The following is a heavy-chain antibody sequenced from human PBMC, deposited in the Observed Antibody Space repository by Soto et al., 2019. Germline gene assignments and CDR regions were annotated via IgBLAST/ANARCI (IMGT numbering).Heavy chain of an antibody. D-gene: IGHD3-22*01. J-gene: IGHJ3*02. CDR1: GGTFSSYA. CDR2: IIPIFGTA. V-gene: IGHV1-69*01. CDR3: ASDSYHYYDSSGYSSRMGAFDI. Sequence: QVQLVQSGAEVKKPGSSVKVSCKASGGTFSSYAISWVRQAPGQGLEWMGGIIPIFGTANYAQKFQGRVTITADESTSTAYMGLSSLRSEDTAVYYCASDSYHYYDSSGYSSRMGAFDIWGQGTMVTVSS.